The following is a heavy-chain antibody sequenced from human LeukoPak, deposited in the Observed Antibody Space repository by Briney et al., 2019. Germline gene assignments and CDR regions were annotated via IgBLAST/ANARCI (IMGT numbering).Heavy chain of an antibody. Sequence: SETLSLTCTVSGGSISSYYWSWIRQPPGKGLEWIGEINHSGSTNYNPSLKSRVTISVDTSKNQFSLKLSSVTAADTAVYYCARSGYSYGYYYYYYYMDVWGKGTTVTVSS. D-gene: IGHD5-18*01. CDR2: INHSGST. J-gene: IGHJ6*03. V-gene: IGHV4-34*01. CDR3: ARSGYSYGYYYYYYYMDV. CDR1: GGSISSYY.